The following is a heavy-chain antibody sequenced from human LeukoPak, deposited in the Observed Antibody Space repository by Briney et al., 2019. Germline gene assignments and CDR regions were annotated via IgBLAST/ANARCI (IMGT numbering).Heavy chain of an antibody. CDR1: GFTFSSYG. Sequence: GGSLRLSCAASGFTFSSYGMHWVRQAPGKGLEWVAVIWYDGSNKYYADSVKGRFTISRDNSKNPLYLQMNSLRAEDTAVYYCARDGYSKKIDYWGQGTLVTVSS. J-gene: IGHJ4*02. V-gene: IGHV3-33*01. CDR2: IWYDGSNK. D-gene: IGHD6-13*01. CDR3: ARDGYSKKIDY.